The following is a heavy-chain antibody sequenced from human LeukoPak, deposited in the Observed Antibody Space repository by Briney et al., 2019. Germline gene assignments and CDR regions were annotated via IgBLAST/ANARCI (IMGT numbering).Heavy chain of an antibody. Sequence: PGGSLRLSCAASGIIFSSYAMTWVRQAPGKGLEWVSIISDSGDKTYSADSVRGRFTISRDNSKNTLYLQMNSLRAEDTAVYYCAKESCSSTSCYWDYWGQGTLVTVSS. D-gene: IGHD2-2*01. V-gene: IGHV3-23*01. CDR2: ISDSGDKT. CDR3: AKESCSSTSCYWDY. J-gene: IGHJ4*02. CDR1: GIIFSSYA.